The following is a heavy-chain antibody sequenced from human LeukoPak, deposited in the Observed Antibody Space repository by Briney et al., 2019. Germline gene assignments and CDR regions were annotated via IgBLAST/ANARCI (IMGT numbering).Heavy chain of an antibody. CDR2: IKLGGSEV. J-gene: IGHJ4*02. CDR3: VRDRGDY. CDR1: GFTLASHW. Sequence: GGSLRLSCAASGFTLASHWMNWVRQAPGRGLEWVANIKLGGSEVYYVESVKGRFTISRDDAKNSLFLQMGSLRDEDTAIYYCVRDRGDYWGQGTLVTVSS. V-gene: IGHV3-7*01.